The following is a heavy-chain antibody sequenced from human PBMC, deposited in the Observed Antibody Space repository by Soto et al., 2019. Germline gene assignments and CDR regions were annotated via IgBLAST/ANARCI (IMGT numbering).Heavy chain of an antibody. CDR1: GGSISSYY. Sequence: SETLSLTCTVSGGSISSYYWSWIRQPPGKGLEWIGYIYYSGSTNYNPSLKSRVTISVDTSKNQFSLKLSSVTAADTAVYYCARGRYSSGWYDYWGQGTLVTVSS. V-gene: IGHV4-59*01. CDR3: ARGRYSSGWYDY. CDR2: IYYSGST. J-gene: IGHJ4*02. D-gene: IGHD6-19*01.